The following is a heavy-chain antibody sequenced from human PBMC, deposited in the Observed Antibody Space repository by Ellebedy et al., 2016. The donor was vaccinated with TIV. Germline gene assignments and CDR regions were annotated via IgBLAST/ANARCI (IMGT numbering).Heavy chain of an antibody. V-gene: IGHV5-10-1*04. CDR2: IDPSDSDT. CDR3: ARPGSDNYGSGGDYYYAMDV. Sequence: GESLKISCKGSGYSFTNYWISWVRQMPGKGLEWMGRIDPSDSDTKYSPSFQGQVTISADKSTSTTYLQWSSLKASDTAMYYCARPGSDNYGSGGDYYYAMDVWGQGTTVTVSS. CDR1: GYSFTNYW. D-gene: IGHD3-10*01. J-gene: IGHJ6*02.